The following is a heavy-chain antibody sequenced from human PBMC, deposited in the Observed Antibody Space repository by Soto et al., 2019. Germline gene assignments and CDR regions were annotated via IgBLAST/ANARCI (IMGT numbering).Heavy chain of an antibody. V-gene: IGHV6-1*01. Sequence: SQTLSLTCAISGDSVSSNSAAWNWIRQSPSRGLEWLGRTYYRSRWYNDYAVSVKSRITVNPDTSKNQFSLKLSSVTAADTAVYYCARYKRYYTGSGSYAYYFGLDVWGQGTTVTVSS. CDR2: TYYRSRWYN. CDR3: ARYKRYYTGSGSYAYYFGLDV. D-gene: IGHD3-10*01. J-gene: IGHJ6*02. CDR1: GDSVSSNSAA.